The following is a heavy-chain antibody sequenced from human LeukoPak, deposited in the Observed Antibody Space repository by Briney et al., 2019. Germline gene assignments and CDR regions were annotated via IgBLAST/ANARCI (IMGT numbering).Heavy chain of an antibody. CDR3: ARSGQYYDFWSGYLNYYYMDV. V-gene: IGHV4-30-2*01. D-gene: IGHD3-3*01. CDR1: GGSISSGGYS. CDR2: IYHSGST. J-gene: IGHJ6*03. Sequence: SETLSLTCAVSGGSISSGGYSWSWIRQPPGKGLEWIGYIYHSGSTYYNPSLKSRVTISVDRSKNQFSLKLSSVTAADTAVYYCARSGQYYDFWSGYLNYYYMDVWGKGTTVTVSS.